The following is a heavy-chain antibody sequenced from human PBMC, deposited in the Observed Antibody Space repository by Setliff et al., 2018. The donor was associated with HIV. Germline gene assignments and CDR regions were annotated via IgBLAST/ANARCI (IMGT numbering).Heavy chain of an antibody. Sequence: ASVKVSCKASGYSFADYTIQWVRQAPGQSLEWMGWIIDGNDNTRYSQKFQGRVTIARDTSTSTVYMELSSLRSEDTAVYYCASTSDLYSSGWYYAYWGQGTLVTVSS. J-gene: IGHJ4*02. D-gene: IGHD6-19*01. CDR3: ASTSDLYSSGWYYAY. V-gene: IGHV1-3*01. CDR1: GYSFADYT. CDR2: IIDGNDNT.